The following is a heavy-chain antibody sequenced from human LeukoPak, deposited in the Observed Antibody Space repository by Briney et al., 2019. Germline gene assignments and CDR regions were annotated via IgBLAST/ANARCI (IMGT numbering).Heavy chain of an antibody. CDR1: GYTFTTYG. J-gene: IGHJ4*02. CDR3: ARVSLVRIAAAGTMDY. CDR2: ISTYNGNT. Sequence: ASVKVSCMASGYTFTTYGITWVRQAPGQGLEWMGWISTYNGNTNYAQKFQGRVTMTTDTSTSTAYMELRSLRSDDTAVYYCARVSLVRIAAAGTMDYWGQGTLVTVSS. D-gene: IGHD6-13*01. V-gene: IGHV1-18*01.